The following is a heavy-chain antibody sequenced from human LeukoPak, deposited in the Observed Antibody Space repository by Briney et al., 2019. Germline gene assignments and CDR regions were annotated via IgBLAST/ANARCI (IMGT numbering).Heavy chain of an antibody. V-gene: IGHV1-46*01. CDR3: ARDPSGSWQWFDY. CDR2: INPNGGSK. Sequence: ASVTVSFTASGYTFTIYYLHWVRQAPGQGNEWMGVINPNGGSKTYAQKFQGGVTMTRDSSTTTVYMELSGLRFEDTAVYYCARDPSGSWQWFDYWGQGTLVTVSS. J-gene: IGHJ4*02. D-gene: IGHD1-26*01. CDR1: GYTFTIYY.